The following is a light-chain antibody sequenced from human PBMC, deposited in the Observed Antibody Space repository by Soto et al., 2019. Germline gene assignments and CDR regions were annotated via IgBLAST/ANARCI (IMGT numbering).Light chain of an antibody. CDR1: QSLLHSNGYNY. CDR3: MQVLQTPYT. Sequence: DIVMTQSPLSLPVTPGEPASISCRSGQSLLHSNGYNYLDWYLQKPWQSPQLLIYLGSNRASGVPDRFSGSGSGTDFTLKISRVEAEDVGVYYCMQVLQTPYTFGQGTKLEIK. CDR2: LGS. J-gene: IGKJ2*01. V-gene: IGKV2-28*01.